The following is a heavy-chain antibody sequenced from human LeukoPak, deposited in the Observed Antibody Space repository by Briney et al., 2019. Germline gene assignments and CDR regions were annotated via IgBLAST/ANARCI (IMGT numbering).Heavy chain of an antibody. CDR2: IYPYSGDT. CDR3: AGNRNSGSYLDI. CDR1: GYTFTHYY. D-gene: IGHD6-6*01. Sequence: ASVPVSFMACGYTFTHYYIHWVRQAPGQGLEWMGLIYPYSGDTNYAQNFQGRVTMTRDTSISTAYMELSSLKSDDTAVYYCAGNRNSGSYLDIWGQGTMLTVSS. J-gene: IGHJ3*02. V-gene: IGHV1-2*02.